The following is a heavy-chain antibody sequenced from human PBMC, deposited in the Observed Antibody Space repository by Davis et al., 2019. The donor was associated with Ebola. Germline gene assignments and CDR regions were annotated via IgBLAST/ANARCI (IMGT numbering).Heavy chain of an antibody. J-gene: IGHJ4*02. CDR2: ISAYNVHT. D-gene: IGHD2-15*01. Sequence: ASVKVSCKASGYTFSSYGFSWVRQAPGQGLEWMASISAYNVHTNFAQKFQGRVTMTTDTSTSTAYMELRSLRSDDTAVYYCASLYCSGGSCSPNFDYWGQGTLVTVSS. CDR1: GYTFSSYG. V-gene: IGHV1-18*04. CDR3: ASLYCSGGSCSPNFDY.